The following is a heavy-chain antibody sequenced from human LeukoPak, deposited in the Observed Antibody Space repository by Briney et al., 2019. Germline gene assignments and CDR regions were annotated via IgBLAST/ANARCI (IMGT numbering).Heavy chain of an antibody. D-gene: IGHD2-2*01. CDR1: GFTFSSYG. Sequence: PGGSLGLSCAASGFTFSSYGMHWVRQAPGKGLEWVAVISYDGSNKYYADSVKGRFTISRDNSKNTLYLQMNSLRAEDTAVYYCARERYLEDWGQGTMVTVSS. J-gene: IGHJ3*01. CDR2: ISYDGSNK. CDR3: ARERYLED. V-gene: IGHV3-30*03.